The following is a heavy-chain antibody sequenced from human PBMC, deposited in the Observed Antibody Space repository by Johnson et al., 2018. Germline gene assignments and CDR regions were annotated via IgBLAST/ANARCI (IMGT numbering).Heavy chain of an antibody. CDR3: ARVVLACDI. V-gene: IGHV4-59*11. J-gene: IGHJ3*02. CDR2: IYYTGTT. CDR1: GDSISGHY. Sequence: QVQLVESGPGLVKPSETLSLTCSVSGDSISGHYWSWIRPPPGKGLEWIGNIYYTGTTTTNPSLKSRVTILVDRSKNQFSLKLTSVTPADTALSDCARVVLACDIWGQGTVVTVSS. D-gene: IGHD2-15*01.